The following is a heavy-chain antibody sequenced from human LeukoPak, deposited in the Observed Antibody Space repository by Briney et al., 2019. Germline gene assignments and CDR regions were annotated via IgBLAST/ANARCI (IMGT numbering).Heavy chain of an antibody. CDR3: ARFRIAAAGTGADY. CDR1: GASISTYY. D-gene: IGHD6-13*01. V-gene: IGHV4-59*08. CDR2: IYYSGST. J-gene: IGHJ4*02. Sequence: SETLSLTCTVSGASISTYYWSWIRQPPGKGLEWIGYIYYSGSTNYNPSLKSRVTISVDTSKNQFSLKLSSVTAADTAVYYCARFRIAAAGTGADYWGQGTLVTVSS.